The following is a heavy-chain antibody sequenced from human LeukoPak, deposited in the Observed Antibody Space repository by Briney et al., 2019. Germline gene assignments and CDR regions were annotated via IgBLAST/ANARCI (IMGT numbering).Heavy chain of an antibody. V-gene: IGHV3-23*01. CDR2: SSGSGGST. CDR3: AKDLSSYGDWYYYYGMDV. D-gene: IGHD4-17*01. CDR1: GFTFSSYA. J-gene: IGHJ6*02. Sequence: GGSLRLSCAASGFTFSSYAMSRVRQAPGKGLEWVSASSGSGGSTYYADSVMGRFTISRDNSKNTLYLQMNSLRAEGTAVYYCAKDLSSYGDWYYYYGMDVWGQGTTVTVSS.